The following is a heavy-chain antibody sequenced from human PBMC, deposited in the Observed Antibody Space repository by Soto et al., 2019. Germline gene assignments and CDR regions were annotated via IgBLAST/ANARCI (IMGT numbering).Heavy chain of an antibody. D-gene: IGHD3-22*01. CDR2: IVVGSGNT. CDR1: GFTFTSSA. J-gene: IGHJ4*02. CDR3: AAEGEYYDSGGYYSRVY. Sequence: SVKVSCKASGFTFTSSAVQWVRQARGQRLEWIGWIVVGSGNTNYAQKFQERVTITRDMSTSTAYMELSSLRSEDTAVYYCAAEGEYYDSGGYYSRVYWGQGTLVTVSS. V-gene: IGHV1-58*01.